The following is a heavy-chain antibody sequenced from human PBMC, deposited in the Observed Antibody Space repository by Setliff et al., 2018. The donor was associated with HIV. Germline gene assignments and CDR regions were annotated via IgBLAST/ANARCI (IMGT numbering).Heavy chain of an antibody. D-gene: IGHD6-19*01. Sequence: PGGSLRLSCAASGFTFNNYAMSWVRQAPGKGLEWVSYISGRSSDPNYADSVKGRFTISRDNAKNSVYLQMNSLRAEDTAMYYCVRPVREPVDWGRGTLVTVSS. CDR2: ISGRSSDP. CDR1: GFTFNNYA. CDR3: VRPVREPVD. J-gene: IGHJ4*02. V-gene: IGHV3-11*03.